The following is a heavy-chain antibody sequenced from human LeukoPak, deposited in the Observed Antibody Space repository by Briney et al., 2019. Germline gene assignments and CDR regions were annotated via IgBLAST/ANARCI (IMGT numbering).Heavy chain of an antibody. CDR1: GLTFSTYG. CDR3: AKVRSPTVVTQLNAFGI. J-gene: IGHJ3*02. D-gene: IGHD4-23*01. CDR2: ITGSGGNT. V-gene: IGHV3-23*01. Sequence: PGGSLRLSCAASGLTFSTYGMNWVSQAPGKGLEWVSAITGSGGNTYYADSVKGRFTVSRDNSKNTLFLQMKSLRADDTAVYYCAKVRSPTVVTQLNAFGIWGQGTMVTVSS.